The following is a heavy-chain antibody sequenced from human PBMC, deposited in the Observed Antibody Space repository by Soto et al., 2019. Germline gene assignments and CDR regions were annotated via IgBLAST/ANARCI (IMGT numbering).Heavy chain of an antibody. CDR2: IDWDDDK. V-gene: IGHV2-70*11. D-gene: IGHD3-10*01. Sequence: SGPTLVNTTQTLTMACTFSGFSLSTSGVGVGWIRQPPGKALEWLARIDWDDDKYYSTSLKTRLTISKDTSKNQVVLTMTNMDPVDTATYYCAFGEESRYYYYGMDVWGQGTTVTVSS. CDR3: AFGEESRYYYYGMDV. J-gene: IGHJ6*02. CDR1: GFSLSTSGVG.